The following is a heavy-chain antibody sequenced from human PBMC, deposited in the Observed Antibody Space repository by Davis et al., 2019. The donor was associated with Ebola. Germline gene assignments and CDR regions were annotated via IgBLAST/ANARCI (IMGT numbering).Heavy chain of an antibody. J-gene: IGHJ4*02. CDR1: GFTFSSYA. CDR2: ISGSGGNT. V-gene: IGHV3-23*01. D-gene: IGHD6-13*01. CDR3: AKDGLAAALRN. Sequence: GESLKISCTASGFTFSSYAMNWVRQAPGKGLEWVSAISGSGGNTYYTDSVRGRFTVSRDNSKNTLYLQMNSLRVEDTAVYYCAKDGLAAALRNWGQGTLVTVSS.